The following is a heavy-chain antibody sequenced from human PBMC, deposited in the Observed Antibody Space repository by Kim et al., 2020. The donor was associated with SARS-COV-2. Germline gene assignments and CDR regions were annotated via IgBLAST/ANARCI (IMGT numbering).Heavy chain of an antibody. Sequence: YVDTMRGRFTISRDHAQNALYLQMTSLRAEDTAVYYCARTVAGRIDAFDIWGQGTMVTVSS. V-gene: IGHV3-7*03. D-gene: IGHD6-19*01. J-gene: IGHJ3*02. CDR3: ARTVAGRIDAFDI.